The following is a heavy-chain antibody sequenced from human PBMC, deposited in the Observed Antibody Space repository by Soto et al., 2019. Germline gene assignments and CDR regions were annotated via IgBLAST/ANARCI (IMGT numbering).Heavy chain of an antibody. CDR1: GGSISSSSYY. CDR3: ARHRYNMWTLRSGEYFDY. CDR2: IYYSGST. V-gene: IGHV4-39*01. Sequence: QLQLQESGPGLVKPSETLSLTCTVSGGSISSSSYYWGWIRQPPGKGLEWIGSIYYSGSTYYNPSLKSRVTISVDTSKNQFSLKLSSVTAADTAVYYCARHRYNMWTLRSGEYFDYWGQGTLVTVSS. D-gene: IGHD3-10*01. J-gene: IGHJ4*02.